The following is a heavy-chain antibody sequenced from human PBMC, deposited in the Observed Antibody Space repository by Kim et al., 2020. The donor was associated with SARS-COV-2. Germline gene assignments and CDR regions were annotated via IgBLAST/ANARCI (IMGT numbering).Heavy chain of an antibody. CDR3: ARERVYYDILTGYYQPPYLDY. CDR2: IYYSGST. J-gene: IGHJ4*02. V-gene: IGHV4-61*01. D-gene: IGHD3-9*01. Sequence: SETLSLTCTVSGGSVSSGSYYWSWIRQPPGKGLEWIGYIYYSGSTNYNPSLKSRVTISVDTSKNQFSLKLSSVTAADTAVYYCARERVYYDILTGYYQPPYLDYWGQGTLVTVSS. CDR1: GGSVSSGSYY.